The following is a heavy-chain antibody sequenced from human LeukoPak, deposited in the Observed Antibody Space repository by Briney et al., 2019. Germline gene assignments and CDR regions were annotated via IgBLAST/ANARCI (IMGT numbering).Heavy chain of an antibody. CDR1: GGSLSSYY. CDR3: ARGTSYYDSSGHDY. J-gene: IGHJ4*02. CDR2: IYDSGST. D-gene: IGHD3-22*01. V-gene: IGHV4-59*12. Sequence: SETLSLTCTISGGSLSSYYWSWIRQPPGKGLEWIGYIYDSGSTNYNPSLKSRVTISVDTSKNQFFLKLSSVTAADTAVYYCARGTSYYDSSGHDYWGQGTLVTVSS.